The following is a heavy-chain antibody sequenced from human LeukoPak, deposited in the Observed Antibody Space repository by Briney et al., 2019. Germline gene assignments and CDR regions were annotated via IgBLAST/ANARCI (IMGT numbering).Heavy chain of an antibody. V-gene: IGHV1-2*02. J-gene: IGHJ5*02. CDR3: ARDTVRAGDSYLNWFDP. D-gene: IGHD2-8*02. CDR1: GYTFTGYY. CDR2: INPNSGGT. Sequence: ASVKVSCKASGYTFTGYYMHWVRQAPGQGLEWMGWINPNSGGTNYAQKFQGRVTMTRDTSISTAYMELSRLRSDDTAVYYCARDTVRAGDSYLNWFDPWGQGTLVTVSS.